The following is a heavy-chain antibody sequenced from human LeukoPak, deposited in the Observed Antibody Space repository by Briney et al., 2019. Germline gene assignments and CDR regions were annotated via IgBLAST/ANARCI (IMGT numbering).Heavy chain of an antibody. D-gene: IGHD3-22*01. CDR2: ITGSSDYI. CDR1: GFTFSRYS. Sequence: GGSLRLSCAASGFTFSRYSVNWVRQAPGKGLEWVSCITGSSDYIFYADSVRGRFTISRDNAKNSLFLQMNSLRAEDTAVYYCARKGTSYHYDSSGYLDYWGQGTLVTVSS. V-gene: IGHV3-21*01. CDR3: ARKGTSYHYDSSGYLDY. J-gene: IGHJ4*02.